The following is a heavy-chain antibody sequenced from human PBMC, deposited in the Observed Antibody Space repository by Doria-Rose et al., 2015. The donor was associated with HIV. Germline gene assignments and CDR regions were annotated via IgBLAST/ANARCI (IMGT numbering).Heavy chain of an antibody. V-gene: IGHV4-34*01. J-gene: IGHJ4*02. CDR1: GGSFSDHY. CDR2: INDTGSA. D-gene: IGHD3-10*01. Sequence: TLSLTCAVYGGSFSDHYWSWIRQPPGKGLEWIGEINDTGSANYNPSLKSRVTISVDTSKNQFSLKVSSVTAADTAVYYCARVPDNYITSPFDYWGQGKLVVVST. CDR3: ARVPDNYITSPFDY.